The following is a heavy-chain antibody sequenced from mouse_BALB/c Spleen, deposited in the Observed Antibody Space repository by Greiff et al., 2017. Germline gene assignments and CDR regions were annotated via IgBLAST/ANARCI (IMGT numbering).Heavy chain of an antibody. D-gene: IGHD1-1*01. J-gene: IGHJ2*01. CDR2: IYPGNSDT. Sequence: VQLKESGTVLARPGASVKMSCKASGYTFTSYWMHWVKQRPGQGLEWIGAIYPGNSDTSYNQKFKGKAKLTAVTSTSTAYMELSSLTNEDSAVYYCTRYTTVVAHFDYWGQGTTLTVSS. CDR3: TRYTTVVAHFDY. CDR1: GYTFTSYW. V-gene: IGHV1-5*01.